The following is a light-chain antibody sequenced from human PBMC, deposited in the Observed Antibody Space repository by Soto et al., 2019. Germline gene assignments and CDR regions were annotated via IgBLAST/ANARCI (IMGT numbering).Light chain of an antibody. J-gene: IGLJ1*01. CDR1: SSDVGGYIY. Sequence: QSALTQPASVSGSPGQSITISCTGTSSDVGGYIYVSWYQQHPGKAPKLMIYEVSNRPSGVSNRFSGSKSGNTASLTISGLQAEDETDYYCFSYTSSGTYVFGTGTKLTVL. CDR3: FSYTSSGTYV. CDR2: EVS. V-gene: IGLV2-14*01.